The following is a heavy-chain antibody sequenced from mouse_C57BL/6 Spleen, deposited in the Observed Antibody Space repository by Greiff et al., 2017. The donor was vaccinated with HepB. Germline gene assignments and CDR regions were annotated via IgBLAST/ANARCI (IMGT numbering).Heavy chain of an antibody. V-gene: IGHV2-6*01. D-gene: IGHD1-1*01. J-gene: IGHJ4*01. Sequence: VKLMESGPGLVAPSQSLSITCTVSGFSLTSYGVDWVRQSPGKGLEWLGVIWGVGSTNYNSALKSRLSISKDNSKSQVFLKMNSLQTDDTAMYYCASSRRNGAMDYWGQGTSVTVSS. CDR3: ASSRRNGAMDY. CDR1: GFSLTSYG. CDR2: IWGVGST.